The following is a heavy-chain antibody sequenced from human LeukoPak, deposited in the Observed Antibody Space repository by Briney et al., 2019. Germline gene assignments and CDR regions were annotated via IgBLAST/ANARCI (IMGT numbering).Heavy chain of an antibody. Sequence: SETLSLTCTVSGGSISSSSYYWGWIRQPPGKGLEWIGSICYSGSTYYNPSLKSRVTISVDTSKNQFSLKLSSVTAADTAVYYCARSLRYCSSTSCYGWFDPWGQGTLVTVSS. CDR2: ICYSGST. CDR3: ARSLRYCSSTSCYGWFDP. D-gene: IGHD2-2*01. J-gene: IGHJ5*02. CDR1: GGSISSSSYY. V-gene: IGHV4-39*01.